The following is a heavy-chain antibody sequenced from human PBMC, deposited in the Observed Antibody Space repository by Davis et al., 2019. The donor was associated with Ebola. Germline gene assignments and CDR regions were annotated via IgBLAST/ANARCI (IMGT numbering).Heavy chain of an antibody. CDR2: INTNTGNP. CDR1: GYTFTNYA. V-gene: IGHV7-4-1*02. D-gene: IGHD3-3*01. J-gene: IGHJ6*04. Sequence: ASVKVSCKASGYTFTNYAINWVRQAPGQGLEWMGWINTNTGNPMYAQAFTGRFLFSLDTSINTPYLQISSLKAEDTAVYYCAKSGLSFGVVKYHYGMDVWGKGTTVTVSS. CDR3: AKSGLSFGVVKYHYGMDV.